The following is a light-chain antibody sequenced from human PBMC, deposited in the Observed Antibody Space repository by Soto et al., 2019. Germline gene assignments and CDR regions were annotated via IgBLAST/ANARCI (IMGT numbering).Light chain of an antibody. CDR2: GAS. CDR1: QSVSSN. Sequence: DIVMTQSPATLSVSPGDSATLSCRASQSVSSNLAWYQQKPGQAPRLLIYGASTRATGIPDRFSGSGSGTELNLTISRLQSEDFAVYYCQKYNNWPRTCGQGTKVDIK. J-gene: IGKJ1*01. V-gene: IGKV3-15*01. CDR3: QKYNNWPRT.